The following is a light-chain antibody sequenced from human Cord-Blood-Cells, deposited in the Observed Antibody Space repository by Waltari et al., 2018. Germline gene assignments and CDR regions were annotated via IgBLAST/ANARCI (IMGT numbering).Light chain of an antibody. J-gene: IGLJ2*01. CDR1: SSNIGAGYD. CDR2: GNS. Sequence: QSVLTQPPSVSGAPGQRVTISCTGSSSNIGAGYDVHWYQQLPGPAPKLLIYGNSERPSGVPARSSGSKSGTSASLAITGLQAEDEADYYCQSYDSSLSGSVFGGGTKLTVL. V-gene: IGLV1-40*01. CDR3: QSYDSSLSGSV.